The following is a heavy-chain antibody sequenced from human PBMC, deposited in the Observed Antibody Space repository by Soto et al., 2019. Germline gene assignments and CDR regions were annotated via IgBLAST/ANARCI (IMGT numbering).Heavy chain of an antibody. Sequence: ASVKVSCKASGYTFTSYYINWVRQATGQGLEWMGWMNPNSGNTGYAQKFQGRVTMTRNTSISTAYMELSSLRSEDTAVYYCARVGLSYYGSGSYNWFDPWGQGTLVTVS. CDR1: GYTFTSYY. CDR3: ARVGLSYYGSGSYNWFDP. CDR2: MNPNSGNT. J-gene: IGHJ5*02. D-gene: IGHD3-10*01. V-gene: IGHV1-8*01.